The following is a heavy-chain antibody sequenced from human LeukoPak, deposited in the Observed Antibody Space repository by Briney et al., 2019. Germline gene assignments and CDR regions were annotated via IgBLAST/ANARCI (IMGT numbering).Heavy chain of an antibody. V-gene: IGHV3-30*18. J-gene: IGHJ1*01. CDR2: ISYDVSNK. CDR1: GFTFASDC. CDR3: AKRSMRGVINAYLDN. Sequence: GGSVRLACAPSGFTFASDCMQSVRQAPGRGLGWGAVISYDVSNKYFDDSMKRRFITSRDTYKKTLFLQMNSMTAEETAVYYCAKRSMRGVINAYLDNWGQGTLVTVSS. D-gene: IGHD3-10*01.